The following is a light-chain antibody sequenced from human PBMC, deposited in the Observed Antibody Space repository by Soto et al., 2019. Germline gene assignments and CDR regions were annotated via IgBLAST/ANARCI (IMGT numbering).Light chain of an antibody. Sequence: EVVMTQSPGTLSVSPGERATLSCRASQSVSSNLAWYQQKPGQAPRLLIYDASTRATGIPARFSGGGSGTEFTLTISSLQSEDFAVYYCQQYNSWPPITFGQGTRLEIK. CDR2: DAS. J-gene: IGKJ5*01. CDR3: QQYNSWPPIT. CDR1: QSVSSN. V-gene: IGKV3-15*01.